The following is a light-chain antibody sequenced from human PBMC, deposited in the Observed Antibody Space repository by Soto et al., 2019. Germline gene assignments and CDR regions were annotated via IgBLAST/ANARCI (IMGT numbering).Light chain of an antibody. Sequence: EIVLTQSPGTLSLSPGERATLSCRASQSVSSSYLAWYQQKLGQAPRLLIYGASSRATGIPDRFSGSGSGTDFTLTISRLEPEDFAMYYCQQYGSSRTFGQGTKVDIK. V-gene: IGKV3-20*01. J-gene: IGKJ1*01. CDR2: GAS. CDR1: QSVSSSY. CDR3: QQYGSSRT.